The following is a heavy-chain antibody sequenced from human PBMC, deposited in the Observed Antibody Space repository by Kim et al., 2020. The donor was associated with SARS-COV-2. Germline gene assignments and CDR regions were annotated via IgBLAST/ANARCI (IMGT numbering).Heavy chain of an antibody. Sequence: SETLSLTCSISGGSISTYYWSWFRQAPGKGLEWIGCISFSGDTEYNSSLKGRVTISLGAARDKFTLRLASVTAADTALYYCARRDSLSSPSNYWGQGTRVTVPS. CDR2: ISFSGDT. V-gene: IGHV4-59*01. CDR3: ARRDSLSSPSNY. D-gene: IGHD6-6*01. J-gene: IGHJ4*02. CDR1: GGSISTYY.